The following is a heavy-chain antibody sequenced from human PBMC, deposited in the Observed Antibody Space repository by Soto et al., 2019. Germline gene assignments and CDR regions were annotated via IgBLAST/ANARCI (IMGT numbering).Heavy chain of an antibody. CDR2: IYYSGST. J-gene: IGHJ4*02. CDR1: GGSISSYY. V-gene: IGHV4-59*08. Sequence: PSETLSLTCTVSGGSISSYYWSWIRQPPGKGLEWIGYIYYSGSTNYNPSLKSRVTISVDTSKNQFSLKLSSVTAADTAVYYCARSVISGHFDFWGQGTLVTVSS. CDR3: ARSVISGHFDF.